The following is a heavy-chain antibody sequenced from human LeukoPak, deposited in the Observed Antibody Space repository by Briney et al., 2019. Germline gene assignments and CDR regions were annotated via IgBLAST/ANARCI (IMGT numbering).Heavy chain of an antibody. Sequence: SVKVSCKASGFTFTSSAMQWVRQARGQRLEWIGWIVVGSGNTNYAQKFQERVTITRDMSTSIAYMELSSLRSEDTAVYYCAAGPIRFLEWGPYGDYWGQGTLVTVSS. D-gene: IGHD3-3*01. CDR3: AAGPIRFLEWGPYGDY. CDR2: IVVGSGNT. CDR1: GFTFTSSA. J-gene: IGHJ4*02. V-gene: IGHV1-58*02.